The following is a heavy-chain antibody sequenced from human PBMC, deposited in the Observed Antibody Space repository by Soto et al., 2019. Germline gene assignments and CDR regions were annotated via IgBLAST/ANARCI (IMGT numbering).Heavy chain of an antibody. CDR2: IYNSGST. CDR3: ARWDYYYGMDA. CDR1: GGSVSSAGSY. J-gene: IGHJ6*02. Sequence: QVQLQESGPGLVKPSETLSLTCIVSGGSVSSAGSYWNWIRQPPGKGLEWIAYIYNSGSTNYNPSLKSRVTISVDMSKNQFSLKVSSMTAADTAVYYCARWDYYYGMDAWGQGTTVIVSS. V-gene: IGHV4-61*08.